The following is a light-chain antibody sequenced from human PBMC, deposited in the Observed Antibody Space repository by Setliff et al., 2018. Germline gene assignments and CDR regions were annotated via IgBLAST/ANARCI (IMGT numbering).Light chain of an antibody. CDR2: RNN. V-gene: IGLV1-47*01. CDR1: SSNIGSYY. CDR3: AAWDDSLSGSYV. Sequence: PPSASGTPGQRVTISCSGSSSNIGSYYVYWYQQLPGTAPRLLIYRNNQRPSGVPDRFSGSKSGTSASLAFSGLRSEDDADYYCAAWDDSLSGSYVFGTGTKVTVL. J-gene: IGLJ1*01.